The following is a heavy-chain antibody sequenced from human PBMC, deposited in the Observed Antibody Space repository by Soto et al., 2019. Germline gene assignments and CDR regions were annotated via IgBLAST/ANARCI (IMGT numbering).Heavy chain of an antibody. CDR3: TRDYEGPGGSGWYFWGYYYYYGMDV. V-gene: IGHV3-49*03. Sequence: GGSLRLSCTASGFTFGDYAMSWFRQAPGKGLEWVGFIRSKAYGGTTEYAASVKGRFTISRDDSKSIAYLQMNSLKTEDTAVYYCTRDYEGPGGSGWYFWGYYYYYGMDVWGQGTTVTVSS. J-gene: IGHJ6*02. CDR1: GFTFGDYA. D-gene: IGHD6-19*01. CDR2: IRSKAYGGTT.